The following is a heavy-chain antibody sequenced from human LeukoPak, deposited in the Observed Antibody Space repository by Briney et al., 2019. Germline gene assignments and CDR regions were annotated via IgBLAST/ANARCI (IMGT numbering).Heavy chain of an antibody. CDR2: IDWDDDK. CDR3: ARSSGRHNYYFDY. Sequence: SGPTLVNPTQTLTLTCSFSGFSLRTRGMCVSWIRQPPGKAQEWLVRIDWDDDKYYNTSLKTRLTVSKDTSKNQMVLTMTNMDPVDTATYYCARSSGRHNYYFDYWGLGTLVTVSS. D-gene: IGHD1-26*01. J-gene: IGHJ4*02. V-gene: IGHV2-70*11. CDR1: GFSLRTRGMC.